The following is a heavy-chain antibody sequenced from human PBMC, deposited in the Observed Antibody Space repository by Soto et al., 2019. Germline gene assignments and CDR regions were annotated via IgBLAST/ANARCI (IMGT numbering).Heavy chain of an antibody. Sequence: PGGSLRLSCAASGFTFSSYAMSWVRQAPGKGLKWISAISGSGGSTYYADYVKGRYTISRDNSKNTLYLQMYSLRAEDTAVYYCAKGAAAGPYFNYWGQGTLVTAPQ. CDR3: AKGAAAGPYFNY. CDR1: GFTFSSYA. V-gene: IGHV3-23*01. D-gene: IGHD6-13*01. J-gene: IGHJ4*02. CDR2: ISGSGGST.